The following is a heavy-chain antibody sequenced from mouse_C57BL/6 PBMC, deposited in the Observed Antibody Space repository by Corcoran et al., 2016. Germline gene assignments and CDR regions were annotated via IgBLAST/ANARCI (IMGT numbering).Heavy chain of an antibody. CDR3: ARSRDYEGAMDY. D-gene: IGHD2-4*01. V-gene: IGHV1-18*01. Sequence: QQLPSGPALVKSAASMKIPCKATGCTFLDCNMDWVKKSHGKSLKWIGDINPNYGGTIYNQKFKGKATLTVDKSSSTAYMELRSLTSEDTAVYYCARSRDYEGAMDYWGQGTSVTVSS. CDR1: GCTFLDCN. J-gene: IGHJ4*01. CDR2: INPNYGGT.